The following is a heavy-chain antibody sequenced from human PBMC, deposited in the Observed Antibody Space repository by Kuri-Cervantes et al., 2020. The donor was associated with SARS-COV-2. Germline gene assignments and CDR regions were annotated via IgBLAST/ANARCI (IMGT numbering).Heavy chain of an antibody. D-gene: IGHD1-26*01. V-gene: IGHV1-69*13. Sequence: SVKVSCKASGGTFSSYAISWVRQAPGQGLEWMGGIIPILGTANYAQKFQGRVTITADESTSTAYMELSSLRSEDTAVYYCASHPLSGSSDYYYYYYMDVWGKGTTVTVSS. J-gene: IGHJ6*03. CDR3: ASHPLSGSSDYYYYYYMDV. CDR1: GGTFSSYA. CDR2: IIPILGTA.